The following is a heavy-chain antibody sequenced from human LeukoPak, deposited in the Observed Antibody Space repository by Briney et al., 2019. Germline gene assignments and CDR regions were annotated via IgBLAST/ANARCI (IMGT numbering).Heavy chain of an antibody. Sequence: GGSLRLSCAASGFTFDDAMHWVRQAPGKGLEWVSGINWNGGSTGYADSVKGRFTISRDNAKNSLYLQMNSLRAEDTALYYCARGWLDAFDIWGQGTMVTVSS. J-gene: IGHJ3*02. V-gene: IGHV3-20*04. CDR1: GFTFDDA. CDR2: INWNGGST. D-gene: IGHD3-9*01. CDR3: ARGWLDAFDI.